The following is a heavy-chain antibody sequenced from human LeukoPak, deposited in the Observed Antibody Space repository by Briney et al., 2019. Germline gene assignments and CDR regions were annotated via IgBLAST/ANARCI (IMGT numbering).Heavy chain of an antibody. CDR2: IYTSGST. V-gene: IGHV4-61*02. D-gene: IGHD6-19*01. CDR1: GGSISSGSYY. Sequence: SQTLSLTCTVSGGSISSGSYYWSWIRQPAGKGLEWIGRIYTSGSTNYNPSLKSRVTISVDTSKNKFSLKLSSVTAADTAVYYCARGKRGGWYFDYWGQGTLVTVSS. J-gene: IGHJ4*02. CDR3: ARGKRGGWYFDY.